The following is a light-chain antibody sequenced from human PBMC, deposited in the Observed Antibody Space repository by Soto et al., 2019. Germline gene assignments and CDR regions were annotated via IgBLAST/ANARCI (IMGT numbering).Light chain of an antibody. CDR2: GAS. CDR1: QSVSTRY. Sequence: ESMLTQSPGTLSLSPGERATLSCRASQSVSTRYLAWYQQKPGQAPRLLIYGASIRATGIPDRFSGSGSGTDFTLTISRQEAEDFAGYYCQQFGSSPPAFTFGQGTKLEI. V-gene: IGKV3-20*01. J-gene: IGKJ2*01. CDR3: QQFGSSPPAFT.